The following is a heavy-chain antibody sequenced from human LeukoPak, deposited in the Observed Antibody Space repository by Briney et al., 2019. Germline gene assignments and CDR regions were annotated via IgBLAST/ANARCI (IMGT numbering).Heavy chain of an antibody. Sequence: GGSLRLSCAASGFTFSSYGMHWVRQAPGKGLEWVAVIWYDGSNKYYADSVKGRFTISRDNSKNTLYLQMNSLRAEDTAVYYCARYAAAGTLPYYFDYWGQGTLVTVSS. J-gene: IGHJ4*02. CDR3: ARYAAAGTLPYYFDY. V-gene: IGHV3-33*01. D-gene: IGHD6-13*01. CDR1: GFTFSSYG. CDR2: IWYDGSNK.